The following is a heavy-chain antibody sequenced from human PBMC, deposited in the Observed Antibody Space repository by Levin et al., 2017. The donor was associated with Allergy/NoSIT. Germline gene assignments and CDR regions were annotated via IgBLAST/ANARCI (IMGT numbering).Heavy chain of an antibody. CDR2: IYPAGNT. J-gene: IGHJ3*02. Sequence: GESLKISCAASGLTVSSDYMNWVRQAPGKGLEWVSVIYPAGNTYYGDSVKGRFTTSRDNSRNTFYLQMDSLRAEDTAIYYCAIAHYSSAWFGTFDIWGQGTMVTVSS. D-gene: IGHD6-19*01. CDR3: AIAHYSSAWFGTFDI. V-gene: IGHV3-53*01. CDR1: GLTVSSDY.